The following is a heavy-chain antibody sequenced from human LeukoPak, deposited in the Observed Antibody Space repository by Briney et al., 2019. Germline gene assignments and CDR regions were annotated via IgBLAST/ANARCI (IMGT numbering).Heavy chain of an antibody. CDR1: GYTFINYG. D-gene: IGHD4-17*01. Sequence: GASVKVSCKASGYTFINYGISWVRQAPGQRLEWMGWISAYNGKTNSAQKVLDRVTLTIDTSTRTAYMELRSLRSDDTAVYYCARFVGDYGIEATFDIWGQGTMVTVSS. CDR3: ARFVGDYGIEATFDI. J-gene: IGHJ3*02. CDR2: ISAYNGKT. V-gene: IGHV1-18*01.